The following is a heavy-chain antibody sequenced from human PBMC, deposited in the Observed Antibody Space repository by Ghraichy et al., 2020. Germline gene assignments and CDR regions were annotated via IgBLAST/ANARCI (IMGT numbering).Heavy chain of an antibody. CDR2: IKQDGSEK. V-gene: IGHV3-7*03. D-gene: IGHD4-17*01. CDR1: GFTFSSYW. J-gene: IGHJ6*03. CDR3: ARALRSTVNPNEYYYYMDV. Sequence: GESLNISCAASGFTFSSYWMSWVRQAPGKGLEWVANIKQDGSEKYYVDSVKGRFTISRDNAKNSLYLQMNSLRAEDTAVYYCARALRSTVNPNEYYYYMDVWGKGTTVTVSS.